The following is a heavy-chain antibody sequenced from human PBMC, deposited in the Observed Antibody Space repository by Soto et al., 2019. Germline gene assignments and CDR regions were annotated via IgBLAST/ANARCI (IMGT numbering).Heavy chain of an antibody. CDR1: GGSISSCAYY. CDR3: ARDLLGIVVEPPGAFDI. V-gene: IGHV4-31*03. J-gene: IGHJ3*02. D-gene: IGHD3-22*01. Sequence: TLSLTCTVSGGSISSCAYYWSWIRQHPGKGLEWIGYIYYSGSTYYNPSLKSRVTISVVTITADKSTSTAYMELSSLRSEDTAVYYCARDLLGIVVEPPGAFDICGQGTMVTV. CDR2: IYYSGST.